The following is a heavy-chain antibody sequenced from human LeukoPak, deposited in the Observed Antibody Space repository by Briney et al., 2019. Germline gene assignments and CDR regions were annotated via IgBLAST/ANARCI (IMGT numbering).Heavy chain of an antibody. CDR2: ISGSGGST. Sequence: SGGSLRLSCAAPGFTFSSYAMSWVRQAPGKGLEWVAGISGSGGSTNYADSVKGRFSISRDNSRGTLFLQMNSLRAEDTAVYYCAKPPAAYSGYAVYSDYWGQGTLVTVSS. V-gene: IGHV3-23*01. CDR3: AKPPAAYSGYAVYSDY. CDR1: GFTFSSYA. D-gene: IGHD5-12*01. J-gene: IGHJ4*02.